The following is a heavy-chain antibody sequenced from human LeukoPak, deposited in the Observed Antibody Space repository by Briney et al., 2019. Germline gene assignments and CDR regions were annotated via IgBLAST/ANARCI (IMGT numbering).Heavy chain of an antibody. CDR3: ARWNPVTTSIDY. V-gene: IGHV4-59*08. D-gene: IGHD4-17*01. CDR2: VYYTGST. J-gene: IGHJ4*02. Sequence: PSETLSLTCSVSGGILNSFYWTWIRQPPGKGLGYIGYVYYTGSTNCNPSLKSRVTLRADTSKNQFSLKLTSVTAADTAVYYCARWNPVTTSIDYWGQGILVAVSS. CDR1: GGILNSFY.